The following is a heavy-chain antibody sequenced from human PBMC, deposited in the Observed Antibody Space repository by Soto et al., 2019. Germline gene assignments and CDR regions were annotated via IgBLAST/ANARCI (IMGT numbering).Heavy chain of an antibody. Sequence: HPGGSLRLSCAASGFTFSSYGMHWVRQAPGKGLEWVAVISYDGSNKYYADSVKGRFTISRDNSKNTLYLQMNSLRAEDTAVYYCTTDLSGYYDSFNDAFDIWAQGTMVTVSS. CDR3: TTDLSGYYDSFNDAFDI. D-gene: IGHD3-22*01. CDR1: GFTFSSYG. CDR2: ISYDGSNK. J-gene: IGHJ3*02. V-gene: IGHV3-30*03.